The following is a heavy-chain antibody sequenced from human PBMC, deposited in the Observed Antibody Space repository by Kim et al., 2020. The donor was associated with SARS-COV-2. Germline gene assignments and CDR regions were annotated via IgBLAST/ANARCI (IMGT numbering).Heavy chain of an antibody. Sequence: GESLKISCKGSGYSFTSYWIGWVRQMPGKGLEWMGIIYPGDSDTRYSPSFQGQVTISADKSISTAYLQWSSLKASDTAMYYCARIPVKVSRYCSGGSCYSYWFDPWGQGTLVTVSS. J-gene: IGHJ5*02. D-gene: IGHD2-15*01. CDR2: IYPGDSDT. V-gene: IGHV5-51*01. CDR3: ARIPVKVSRYCSGGSCYSYWFDP. CDR1: GYSFTSYW.